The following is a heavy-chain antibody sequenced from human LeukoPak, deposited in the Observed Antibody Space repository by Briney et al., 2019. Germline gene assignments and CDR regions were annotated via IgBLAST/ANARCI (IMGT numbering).Heavy chain of an antibody. D-gene: IGHD3-22*01. CDR2: ISSSSSYI. V-gene: IGHV3-21*01. Sequence: GGSLRLSCAASGFTFSSYSMNWVRQAPGKGLEWVSSISSSSSYIYYADSVKGRFTISRDNAKNSLYLQMNSLRAEDTAVYYCARDGNYYDSSGYLKFDPRGQGTLVTVSS. J-gene: IGHJ5*02. CDR3: ARDGNYYDSSGYLKFDP. CDR1: GFTFSSYS.